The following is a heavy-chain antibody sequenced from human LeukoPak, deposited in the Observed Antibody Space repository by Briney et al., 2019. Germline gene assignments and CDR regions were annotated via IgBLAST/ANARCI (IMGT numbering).Heavy chain of an antibody. Sequence: GGSLRLSCAASGFTFSSYAMSWVRQAPGKGLEWVSAISGSGGSTYYADSAKGRFTISRDNSKNTLYLQMNSLRAEDTAVYYCAKSCSSTSCYVGYYYYYMDVWGKGTTVTVSS. V-gene: IGHV3-23*01. J-gene: IGHJ6*03. CDR2: ISGSGGST. D-gene: IGHD2-2*01. CDR1: GFTFSSYA. CDR3: AKSCSSTSCYVGYYYYYMDV.